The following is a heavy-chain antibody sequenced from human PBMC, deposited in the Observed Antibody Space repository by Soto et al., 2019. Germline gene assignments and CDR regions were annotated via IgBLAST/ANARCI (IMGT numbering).Heavy chain of an antibody. CDR2: LSWAGVTI. D-gene: IGHD3-22*01. J-gene: IGHJ6*02. Sequence: EVQLVESGGDLVQPGRSLRLSCAASGFTFDDYAMRWVRQVPGKGLQWVSGLSWAGVTIGYAASVKGRITISRDNAKNSLYLQMTMLRPDATALYYCAASRAYDSSYYSGFHYGMDVWGLGTTVAVSS. CDR1: GFTFDDYA. V-gene: IGHV3-9*01. CDR3: AASRAYDSSYYSGFHYGMDV.